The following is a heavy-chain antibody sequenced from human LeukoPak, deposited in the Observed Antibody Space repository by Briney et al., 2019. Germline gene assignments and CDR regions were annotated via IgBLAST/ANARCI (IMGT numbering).Heavy chain of an antibody. J-gene: IGHJ4*02. CDR3: AKSTVVYYFDY. D-gene: IGHD4-23*01. CDR1: GFTFSSYA. V-gene: IGHV3-30*04. CDR2: ISYDGSNK. Sequence: GGSLRLSCAASGFTFSSYAMHWVRQAPGKGLEWVAVISYDGSNKYYADSVKGRFTISRDNSKNTLYLQMNSLRAEDTAVYYCAKSTVVYYFDYWGQGTLVTVSS.